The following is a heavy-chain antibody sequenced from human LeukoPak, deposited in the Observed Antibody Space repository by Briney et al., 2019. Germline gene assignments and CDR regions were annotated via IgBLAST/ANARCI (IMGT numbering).Heavy chain of an antibody. CDR2: ISWNSGYI. CDR3: AKVQGTYSSGFFFDY. J-gene: IGHJ4*02. Sequence: PGRSLRLSCAASGFTFDDYAMHWVRQAPGKGLEWLSIISWNSGYIGYADSVKGRFTISRDNAKNSLYLQMDSLRAEDTAFYYCAKVQGTYSSGFFFDYWGQGTLVTVSS. D-gene: IGHD6-19*01. V-gene: IGHV3-9*01. CDR1: GFTFDDYA.